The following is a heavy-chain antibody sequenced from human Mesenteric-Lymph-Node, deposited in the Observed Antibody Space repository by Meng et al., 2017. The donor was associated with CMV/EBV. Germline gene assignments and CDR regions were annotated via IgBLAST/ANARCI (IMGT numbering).Heavy chain of an antibody. CDR3: ARDRRSSSLVDY. V-gene: IGHV4-61*01. CDR1: AGSVSSGSYF. D-gene: IGHD6-13*01. CDR2: ISYSGHT. Sequence: SFSAGSVSSGSYFWSWLRPPPGKGLEYIEYISYSGHTNYTPSLKSRVTISVDTSKNQFSLKLSSVTAADTAVYYCARDRRSSSLVDYWGQGTLVTVSS. J-gene: IGHJ4*02.